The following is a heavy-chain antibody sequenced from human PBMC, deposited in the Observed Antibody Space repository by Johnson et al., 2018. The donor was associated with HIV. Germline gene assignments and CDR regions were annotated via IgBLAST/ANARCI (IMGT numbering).Heavy chain of an antibody. D-gene: IGHD3-22*01. CDR2: IYSGGST. V-gene: IGHV3-66*02. CDR3: AKDVEYYDANDAFDI. CDR1: GFTVSSNY. Sequence: VQLVESGGGLVQPGGSLRLSCAASGFTVSSNYMSWVRQAPGKGLEWVSVIYSGGSTYYADSVKGRFTISRDNSKNTLYLQMNSLRAEDTAVYYCAKDVEYYDANDAFDIWGQGTMVTVSS. J-gene: IGHJ3*02.